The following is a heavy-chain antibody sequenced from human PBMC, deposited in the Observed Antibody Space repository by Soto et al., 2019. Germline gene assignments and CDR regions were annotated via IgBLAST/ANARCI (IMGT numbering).Heavy chain of an antibody. J-gene: IGHJ5*02. CDR2: ISSSSSYI. V-gene: IGHV3-21*01. CDR1: GFTFSSYS. Sequence: GGSLSLSCAASGFTFSSYSMNWVRQAPGKGLEWVSSISSSSSYIYYADSVKGRFTISRDNAKNSLYLQMNSLRAEDTAVYYCARDYCSGGSCGNWFDPWGQGTLVTVSS. D-gene: IGHD2-15*01. CDR3: ARDYCSGGSCGNWFDP.